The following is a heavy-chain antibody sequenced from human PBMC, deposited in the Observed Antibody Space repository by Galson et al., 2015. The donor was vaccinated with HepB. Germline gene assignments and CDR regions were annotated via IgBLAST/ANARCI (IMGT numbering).Heavy chain of an antibody. CDR2: ISAYNGNT. CDR1: GYTFTSYG. CDR3: ARFGAYDFWSPSPDY. Sequence: SVKVSCKASGYTFTSYGISWVRQAPGQGLEWMGWISAYNGNTNYAQKLQGRVTMTTDTSTSTAYMELRSLRSDDTAVYYCARFGAYDFWSPSPDYWGQGTLVTVSS. V-gene: IGHV1-18*04. D-gene: IGHD3-3*01. J-gene: IGHJ4*02.